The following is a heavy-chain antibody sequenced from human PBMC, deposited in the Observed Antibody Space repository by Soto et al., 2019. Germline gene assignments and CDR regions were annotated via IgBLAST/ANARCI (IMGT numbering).Heavy chain of an antibody. J-gene: IGHJ4*02. CDR3: ARLEGLATISYYFDF. CDR1: GGSISGHY. CDR2: IYYSGST. D-gene: IGHD3-9*01. V-gene: IGHV4-59*08. Sequence: SETLSLTCNVSGGSISGHYWSWVRQTPGKGLGWIGYIYYSGSTNYNPSLQTRVTISLDKSKNQFSLKLNSVTAADSAVYFCARLEGLATISYYFDFWGPGALVTVSS.